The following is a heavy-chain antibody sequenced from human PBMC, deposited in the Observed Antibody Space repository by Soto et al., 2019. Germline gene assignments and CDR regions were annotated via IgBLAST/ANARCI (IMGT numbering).Heavy chain of an antibody. CDR2: ISYDGGIGSKK. CDR1: GFTLSNYG. V-gene: IGHV3-30*18. D-gene: IGHD2-21*02. CDR3: AKEGPYINSWSTAGYCQN. Sequence: GGSLRLSCAASGFTLSNYGIHWVRQAPGKGLEWVAGISYDGGIGSKKYYADSVKGRFTISRDNSKNKLFMQMNNLRIEDTAVYFCAKEGPYINSWSTAGYCQNWGQGTLVTVSS. J-gene: IGHJ1*01.